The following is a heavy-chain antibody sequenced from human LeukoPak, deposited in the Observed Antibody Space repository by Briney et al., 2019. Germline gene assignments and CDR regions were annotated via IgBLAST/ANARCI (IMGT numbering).Heavy chain of an antibody. D-gene: IGHD3-10*01. V-gene: IGHV3-30*04. Sequence: GGSLRLSCVASGFSFSDSVIHWVRQAPGKGLERVAVISHDVKTTYYADSAKGRFTISRDNSRNTVFLQMNRLRPEDTAVYYCVKEGYYGWGGSPTFYFDYWGQGTRVTVSS. J-gene: IGHJ4*02. CDR2: ISHDVKTT. CDR1: GFSFSDSV. CDR3: VKEGYYGWGGSPTFYFDY.